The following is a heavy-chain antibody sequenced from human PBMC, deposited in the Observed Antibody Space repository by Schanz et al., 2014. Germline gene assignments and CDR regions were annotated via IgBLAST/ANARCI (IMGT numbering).Heavy chain of an antibody. V-gene: IGHV3-66*01. J-gene: IGHJ4*02. D-gene: IGHD3-10*02. Sequence: VQLVESGGGLVKPGGSLRLSCAASGFTFSDYYMTWVRQAPGKGLEWVSFVHPGGSTYYPDSVKGRFTISRDSSKNTLYLQMNSLRPEDTAIYYCAKNQYDDVDLSSFYFDFWGQGTLVTGSS. CDR3: AKNQYDDVDLSSFYFDF. CDR1: GFTFSDYY. CDR2: VHPGGST.